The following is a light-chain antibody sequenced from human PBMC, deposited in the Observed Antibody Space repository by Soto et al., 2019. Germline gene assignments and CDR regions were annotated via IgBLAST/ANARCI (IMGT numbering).Light chain of an antibody. V-gene: IGKV3-20*01. CDR1: QSVSSSY. CDR3: QQYRSSPPWT. Sequence: EIVLTQSPGTLSLSPGERATLSCRASQSVSSSYLAWYQQKPGQAPRLLIYGASSRATGIPDRFSGSGSGPDFTLTISRLETEDFAVYYCQQYRSSPPWTFGQGTKVEIK. CDR2: GAS. J-gene: IGKJ1*01.